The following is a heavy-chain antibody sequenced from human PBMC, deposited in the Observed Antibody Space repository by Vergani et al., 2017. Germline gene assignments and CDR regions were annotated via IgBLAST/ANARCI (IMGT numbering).Heavy chain of an antibody. CDR1: GFTFSSYG. CDR3: ARDEWGGIAVAGIYYYYYGMDV. CDR2: IWYDGSNK. V-gene: IGHV3-33*01. J-gene: IGHJ6*02. D-gene: IGHD6-19*01. Sequence: VQLVESGGGLVQPGGSLRLSCAASGFTFSSYGMHWVRQAPGKGLEWVAVIWYDGSNKYYADSVKGRFTISRDNSKNTLYLQMNSLRAEDTAVYYCARDEWGGIAVAGIYYYYYGMDVWGQGTTVTVSS.